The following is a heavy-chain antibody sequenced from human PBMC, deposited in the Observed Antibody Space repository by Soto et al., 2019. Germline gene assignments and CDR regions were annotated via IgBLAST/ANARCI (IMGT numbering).Heavy chain of an antibody. J-gene: IGHJ5*02. V-gene: IGHV3-49*03. CDR2: IRSKAYGGTT. CDR1: GFTFGDYA. CDR3: TTNYYDSSGYDNWFDP. D-gene: IGHD3-22*01. Sequence: GGSLRLSCTASGFTFGDYAMSWFRQAPGKGLEWVGFIRSKAYGGTTVYAASVQGRFTISRDDSKSIAYLQMNSLKTEDTAVYYCTTNYYDSSGYDNWFDPWGQETLVTVSS.